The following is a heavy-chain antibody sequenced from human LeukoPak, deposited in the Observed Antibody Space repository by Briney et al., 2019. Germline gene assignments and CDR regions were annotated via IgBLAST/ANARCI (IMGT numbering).Heavy chain of an antibody. Sequence: GGSLRLSCATSGFTFIDAWMNWVRQAPGKGLEWVGRVKREDDGGTIDYGAPVKGRFTISRDNSKNTLYLQMNSLRAEDTAVYYCAKGRDFWSGYFGDYYYMDVWGKGTTVTVS. CDR3: AKGRDFWSGYFGDYYYMDV. V-gene: IGHV3-15*01. CDR2: VKREDDGGTI. J-gene: IGHJ6*03. D-gene: IGHD3-3*01. CDR1: GFTFIDAW.